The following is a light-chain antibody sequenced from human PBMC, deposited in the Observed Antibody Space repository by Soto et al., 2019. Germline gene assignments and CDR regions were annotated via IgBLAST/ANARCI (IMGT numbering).Light chain of an antibody. CDR1: QSVNQK. V-gene: IGKV3-20*01. J-gene: IGKJ5*01. CDR3: HQYGGSPPYA. CDR2: VAS. Sequence: EIVLTQSPATLSVSPGERATLSCRASQSVNQKLGWYQQKPGQAPRLLIYVASYRATGIPARFSGSGSGTEYTLTISRLEPEDFAVYYCHQYGGSPPYAFGQGTRLEIK.